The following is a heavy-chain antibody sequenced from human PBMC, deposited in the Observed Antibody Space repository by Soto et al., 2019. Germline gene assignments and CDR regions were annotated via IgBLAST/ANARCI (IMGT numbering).Heavy chain of an antibody. J-gene: IGHJ4*02. CDR1: GFIFSNYV. Sequence: QVQLVESGGGVVQPGRSLRLSCAASGFIFSNYVIYWVRQAPRKGLEWVAFMSYDGTTKSYADSVKGRSTISRDNSQNTRYLQMNSVTPEDTGVYYCTREVLWSGYFDYWCQGTMVCVSS. CDR3: TREVLWSGYFDY. CDR2: MSYDGTTK. D-gene: IGHD3-10*01. V-gene: IGHV3-30-3*01.